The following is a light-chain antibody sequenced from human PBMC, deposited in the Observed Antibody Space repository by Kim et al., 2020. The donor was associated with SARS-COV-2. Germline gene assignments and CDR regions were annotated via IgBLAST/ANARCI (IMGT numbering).Light chain of an antibody. J-gene: IGKJ2*01. CDR3: QQRSNWPPYT. CDR1: QSVSSY. Sequence: LSPGERATHSCRASQSVSSYLAWYQQKPGQAPRLLIYDASNRATGIPARFSGSGSGTDFTLTISSLEPEDFAVYYCQQRSNWPPYTFGQGTKLEI. V-gene: IGKV3-11*01. CDR2: DAS.